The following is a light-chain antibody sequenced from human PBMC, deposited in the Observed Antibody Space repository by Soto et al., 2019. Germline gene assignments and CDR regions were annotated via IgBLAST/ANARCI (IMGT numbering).Light chain of an antibody. CDR3: QQNNSWGT. Sequence: DILMTQSPSTLSASVGDRVTITWRASQSISSWLAWYQQKPGKAPKLMIYKASRLASGVQSRFSGSGSGTEFTLNISSLQPDAFATYYCQQNNSWGTFGQGTKLEIK. CDR2: KAS. J-gene: IGKJ2*01. V-gene: IGKV1-5*03. CDR1: QSISSW.